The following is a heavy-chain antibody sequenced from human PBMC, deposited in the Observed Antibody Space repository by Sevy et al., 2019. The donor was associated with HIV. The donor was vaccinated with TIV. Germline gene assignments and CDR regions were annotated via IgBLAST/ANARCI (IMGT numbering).Heavy chain of an antibody. J-gene: IGHJ4*02. Sequence: GGSLRLSCTASGFTFGDYAMSWFRQAPGKGLEWVGFIRRKAYGGTTEYAASVKGRFTISRDDSKSIAYLQMNSLKTEDTAVYYCTSHPDIVATEVLYYFDYWVQGTLVTVSS. CDR3: TSHPDIVATEVLYYFDY. CDR1: GFTFGDYA. CDR2: IRRKAYGGTT. V-gene: IGHV3-49*03. D-gene: IGHD5-12*01.